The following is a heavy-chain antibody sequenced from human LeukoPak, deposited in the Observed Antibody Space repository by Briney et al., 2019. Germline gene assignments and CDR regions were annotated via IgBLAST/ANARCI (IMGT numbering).Heavy chain of an antibody. CDR3: ARYYDSSGYWSTPHFDY. J-gene: IGHJ4*02. CDR1: GDSVSGISFY. Sequence: SETLSLTCTVSGDSVSGISFYWSWLRQPPGKGLQYIGYIQYSGSTNYNPSLKSRVTISVDTSKNQFSLKLSSVTAADTAVYYCARYYDSSGYWSTPHFDYWGQGTLVTVSS. D-gene: IGHD3-22*01. V-gene: IGHV4-61*01. CDR2: IQYSGST.